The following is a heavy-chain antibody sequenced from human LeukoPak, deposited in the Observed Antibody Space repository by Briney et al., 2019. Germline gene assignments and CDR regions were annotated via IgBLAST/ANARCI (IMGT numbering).Heavy chain of an antibody. D-gene: IGHD2-15*01. CDR1: GFTFSSYW. CDR3: GRDQTPFY. CDR2: IRHDGSED. Sequence: GGSLRLSCAASGFTFSSYWMTWVRQAPGKGLEWVATIRHDGSEDYYVDSVKGRFTISRDNAKSLMWLQMSSLRAEDTAVYYCGRDQTPFYWGQGSPVTVSS. J-gene: IGHJ4*02. V-gene: IGHV3-7*01.